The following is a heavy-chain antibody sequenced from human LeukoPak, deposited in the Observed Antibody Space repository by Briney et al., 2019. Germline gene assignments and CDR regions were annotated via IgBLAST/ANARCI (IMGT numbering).Heavy chain of an antibody. CDR3: ARLARLARGRY. J-gene: IGHJ4*02. D-gene: IGHD6-25*01. CDR1: GFTFSSYG. CDR2: IKQDGSEK. V-gene: IGHV3-7*03. Sequence: PGGSLRLSCAASGFTFSSYGMSWVHQAPGKGLEWVANIKQDGSEKYYVDSVKGRFTVSRDNAENSLYLQMSSLRAEDTAVYYCARLARLARGRYWGQGTLVTVSS.